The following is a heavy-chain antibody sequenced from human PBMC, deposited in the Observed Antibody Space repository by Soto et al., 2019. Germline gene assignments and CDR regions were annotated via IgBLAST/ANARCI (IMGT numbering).Heavy chain of an antibody. J-gene: IGHJ4*02. CDR3: ARKYCTSSRCYQYFDY. Sequence: SSETLSLTCTVSGGSISGFYWSWIRQPPGEGLEWIGYIYHGGSTNYNPSLKSRVTISIDPSKSQFSLNLSSLTAADTAVYYCARKYCTSSRCYQYFDYWGQGTLVTVSS. CDR2: IYHGGST. D-gene: IGHD2-2*01. CDR1: GGSISGFY. V-gene: IGHV4-59*08.